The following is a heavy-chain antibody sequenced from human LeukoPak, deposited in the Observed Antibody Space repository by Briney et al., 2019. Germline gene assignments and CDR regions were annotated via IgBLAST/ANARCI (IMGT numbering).Heavy chain of an antibody. V-gene: IGHV3-73*01. CDR1: GFIFSDST. D-gene: IGHD4/OR15-4a*01. J-gene: IGHJ6*02. CDR2: IRSKANNYAT. CDR3: IRGATSGSYYGFDV. Sequence: GGSLRLSCAASGFIFSDSTVHWVRQASGTGLEWVGRIRSKANNYATAYATSVQGRFNLSRDDSKNAAYLQMNSLKIEDTAVYYCIRGATSGSYYGFDVWGQGATVTV.